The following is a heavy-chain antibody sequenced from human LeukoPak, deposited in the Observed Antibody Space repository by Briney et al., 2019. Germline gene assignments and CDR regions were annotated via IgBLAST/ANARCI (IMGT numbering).Heavy chain of an antibody. J-gene: IGHJ4*02. D-gene: IGHD6-19*01. CDR2: IYYSGST. V-gene: IGHV4-39*01. CDR3: AKVAGKGDDY. Sequence: SETLSLTCTVSGGSISSSSYYWGWLRQPPGKGLEWIGSIYYSGSTYYNPSLKSRVTISVDTSKNQFSLKLSSVTAADTAVYYCAKVAGKGDDYWGQGTLVTVSS. CDR1: GGSISSSSYY.